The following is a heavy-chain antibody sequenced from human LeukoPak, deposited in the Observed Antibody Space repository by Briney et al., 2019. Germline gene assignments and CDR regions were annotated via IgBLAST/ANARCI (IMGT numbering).Heavy chain of an antibody. J-gene: IGHJ3*02. CDR2: MNPNSGNT. CDR3: ASSNGDYRTEGAFDI. CDR1: GYTFTSYD. Sequence: ASVKVSCKASGYTFTSYDINWVRQATGQGLEWMGWMNPNSGNTGYAQKFQGRVTITRNTSISTAYMELSSLRSEGTAVYYCASSNGDYRTEGAFDIWGQGTMVTVSS. D-gene: IGHD4-17*01. V-gene: IGHV1-8*03.